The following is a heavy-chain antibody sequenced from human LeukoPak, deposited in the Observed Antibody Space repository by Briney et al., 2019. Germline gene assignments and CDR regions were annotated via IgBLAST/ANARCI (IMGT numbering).Heavy chain of an antibody. CDR2: IYTSGST. V-gene: IGHV4-4*07. CDR1: GGSIGSYY. Sequence: SETLSLTCSVSGGSIGSYYWSWIRQPAGKGLEWIGRIYTSGSTNYNPSLKSRVIISVDESKNQFSLRLSSVTAADSAVYYCANQGRVPGSFDIWGQGTTVTVSS. CDR3: ANQGRVPGSFDI. J-gene: IGHJ3*02. D-gene: IGHD3-10*01.